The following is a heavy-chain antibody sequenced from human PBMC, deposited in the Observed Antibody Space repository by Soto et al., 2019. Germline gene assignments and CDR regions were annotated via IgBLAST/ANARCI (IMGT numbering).Heavy chain of an antibody. V-gene: IGHV3-9*01. CDR1: GFNFENYA. D-gene: IGHD3-3*01. CDR3: AKGRSIFGVVPNYYFDY. J-gene: IGHJ4*01. CDR2: VNWNSGKV. Sequence: SLKPSFAAAGFNFENYAMYWVRQAPGKGLEWVSGVNWNSGKVGYADSVKGRFTISRDKTKNSLYLQMNSLRAEDTALYYCAKGRSIFGVVPNYYFDYSGQGNLVTVSS.